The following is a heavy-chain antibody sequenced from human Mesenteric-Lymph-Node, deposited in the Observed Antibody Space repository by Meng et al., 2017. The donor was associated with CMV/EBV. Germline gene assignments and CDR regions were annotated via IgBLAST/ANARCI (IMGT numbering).Heavy chain of an antibody. CDR2: ISYDGSNK. V-gene: IGHV3-30*04. D-gene: IGHD3-3*01. CDR1: GFTFSSYA. CDR3: AREGATYYDFWSGYSAAYFDY. Sequence: GGSLRLSCAASGFTFSSYAMHWVRQAPGKGLEWVAVISYDGSNKYYADSVKGRFTISRDNSKNTLYLQMNSLRAEDTAVYYCAREGATYYDFWSGYSAAYFDYWGQGTLVTVSS. J-gene: IGHJ4*02.